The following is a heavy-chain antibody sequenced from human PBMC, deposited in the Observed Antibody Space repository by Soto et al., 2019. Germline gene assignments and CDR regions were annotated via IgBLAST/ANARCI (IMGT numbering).Heavy chain of an antibody. J-gene: IGHJ4*02. CDR1: GFTFSSSA. CDR2: ISDGNGDST. CDR3: AKGGGGDHGY. V-gene: IGHV3-23*01. D-gene: IGHD2-21*02. Sequence: EVQLLDSGGALVQPGGSLRLSCTASGFTFSSSAMSWVRQSPGKGLEWVSAISDGNGDSTYYAGSVKGRFTISRDNTKNALYLQMNDLRAEDTAVYYWAKGGGGDHGYWGQGTLVTVSS.